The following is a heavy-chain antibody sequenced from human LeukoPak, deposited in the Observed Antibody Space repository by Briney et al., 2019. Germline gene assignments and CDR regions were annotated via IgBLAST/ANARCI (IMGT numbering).Heavy chain of an antibody. CDR3: ARGKWLRYFDFPGGFDY. D-gene: IGHD3-9*01. CDR2: ISSSSSCI. Sequence: GGSLRLSCAASGFTFSSYSMNWVRQAPGKGLEWVSSISSSSSCIYYADSVKGRFTISRDNAKNSLYLQMNSLRAEDTAVYYCARGKWLRYFDFPGGFDYWGQGTLVTVSS. J-gene: IGHJ4*02. CDR1: GFTFSSYS. V-gene: IGHV3-21*01.